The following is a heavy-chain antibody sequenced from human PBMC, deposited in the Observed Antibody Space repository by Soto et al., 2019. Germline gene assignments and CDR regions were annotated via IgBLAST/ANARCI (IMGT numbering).Heavy chain of an antibody. V-gene: IGHV4-59*01. D-gene: IGHD3-3*01. J-gene: IGHJ5*02. CDR1: GVSITSYF. CDR2: ISFSGAT. CDR3: ATRITVFGLLIPPFDP. Sequence: PSETLSLTCTVSGVSITSYFWSWIRQTPGKGLDWIGSISFSGATYSNPSLKGRAALSVDTSENHLSLTLNSVTSADTAVYFCATRITVFGLLIPPFDPWGQGTQVTVSS.